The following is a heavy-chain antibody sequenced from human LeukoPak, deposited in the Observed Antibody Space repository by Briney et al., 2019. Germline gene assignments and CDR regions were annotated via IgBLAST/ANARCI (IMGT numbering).Heavy chain of an antibody. CDR1: GGSISINNFW. J-gene: IGHJ4*02. CDR2: VYYSGST. D-gene: IGHD3-16*01. Sequence: QPSETLSLTCSISGGSISINNFWWGWIRQSPGKAMEWVGSVYYSGSTYYNPSLTRRLNMSVDTSKNQFSLKLTSLTAADTAVYYCARGTSFGLMNSDYWGQGTLVTVSS. CDR3: ARGTSFGLMNSDY. V-gene: IGHV4-39*07.